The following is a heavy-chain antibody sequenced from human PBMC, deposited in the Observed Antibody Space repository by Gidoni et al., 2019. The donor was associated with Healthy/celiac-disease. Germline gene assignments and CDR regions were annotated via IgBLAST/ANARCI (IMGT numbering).Heavy chain of an antibody. Sequence: EVQRLESGGGLVQPGGSLRLSCAASGFTFSSYAMSWVRQAPGKGLEWVSAISGSGGSTYYADSVKGRFTISRDNSKNTLYLQMNSLRAEDTAVYYCAKRGSASYYGMDVWGQGTTVTVSS. CDR2: ISGSGGST. CDR3: AKRGSASYYGMDV. CDR1: GFTFSSYA. J-gene: IGHJ6*02. V-gene: IGHV3-23*01. D-gene: IGHD2-2*01.